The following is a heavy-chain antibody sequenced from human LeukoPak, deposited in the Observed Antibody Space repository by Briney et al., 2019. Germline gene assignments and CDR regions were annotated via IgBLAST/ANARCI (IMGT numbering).Heavy chain of an antibody. CDR1: GFTFSSYA. CDR3: AKLTGGIAVAAHFDY. CDR2: ISGSGGST. Sequence: PGRSLRLSCAASGFTFSSYAMSWVRQAPGKGLEWVSAISGSGGSTYYADSVKGRFTISRDNSKNTLYLQMNSLRAEDTAVYYCAKLTGGIAVAAHFDYWGQGTLSPSPQ. D-gene: IGHD6-19*01. J-gene: IGHJ4*02. V-gene: IGHV3-23*01.